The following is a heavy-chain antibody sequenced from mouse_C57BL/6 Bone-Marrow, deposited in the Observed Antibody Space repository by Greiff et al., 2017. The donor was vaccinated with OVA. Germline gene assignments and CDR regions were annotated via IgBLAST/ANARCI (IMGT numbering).Heavy chain of an antibody. CDR2: IRNKANGYTT. D-gene: IGHD1-1*01. CDR3: ARGPYYYGSSLDY. V-gene: IGHV7-3*01. J-gene: IGHJ2*01. Sequence: EVQVVESGGGLVQPGGSLSLSCAASGFTFTDYYMSWVRQPPGTALEWLGFIRNKANGYTTEYSASVKGRFTISRDNSQSILYLQMNALRAEDSATYYCARGPYYYGSSLDYWGQGTTLTVSS. CDR1: GFTFTDYY.